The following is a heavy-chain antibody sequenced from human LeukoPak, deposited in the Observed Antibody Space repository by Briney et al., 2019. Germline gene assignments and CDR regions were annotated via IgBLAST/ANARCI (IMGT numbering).Heavy chain of an antibody. V-gene: IGHV3-11*04. D-gene: IGHD1-26*01. CDR2: ISSSGSTI. Sequence: GGSPRLSCAASGFTFSDYYMSWIRPAPGKGLEWVSYISSSGSTIYYADSVKGRFTISRDNAKNSLYLHMNSLRAEDTAVYFCARDRGRSLFYYGMDVWGQGTMVTVSS. CDR1: GFTFSDYY. CDR3: ARDRGRSLFYYGMDV. J-gene: IGHJ6*02.